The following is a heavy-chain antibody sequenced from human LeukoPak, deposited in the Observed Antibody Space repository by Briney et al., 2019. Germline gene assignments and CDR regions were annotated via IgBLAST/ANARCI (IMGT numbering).Heavy chain of an antibody. Sequence: ASVKVSCKASGYSFTKYAMNWVRQAPGQGLEWMGWINTNTGNPTYAQGFTGRFVFSLDTSVSTAYLQISSLKAEDTAVYYCARSTIAAWFGVGWFDPWGQGTPVTVSA. J-gene: IGHJ5*02. CDR2: INTNTGNP. CDR1: GYSFTKYA. D-gene: IGHD3-10*01. V-gene: IGHV7-4-1*02. CDR3: ARSTIAAWFGVGWFDP.